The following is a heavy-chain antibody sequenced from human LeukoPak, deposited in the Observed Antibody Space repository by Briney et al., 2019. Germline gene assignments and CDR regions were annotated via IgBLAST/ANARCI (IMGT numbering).Heavy chain of an antibody. CDR3: ARVAAAGTKMYYFDY. V-gene: IGHV1-69*13. CDR1: GGTFSSYA. Sequence: ASVKVSCKASGGTFSSYAISWVRQAPGQGLEWMGGIIPIFGTANYVQKFQGRVTITADESTSTAYMELSSLRSEDTAVYYCARVAAAGTKMYYFDYWGQGTLVTVSS. D-gene: IGHD6-13*01. CDR2: IIPIFGTA. J-gene: IGHJ4*02.